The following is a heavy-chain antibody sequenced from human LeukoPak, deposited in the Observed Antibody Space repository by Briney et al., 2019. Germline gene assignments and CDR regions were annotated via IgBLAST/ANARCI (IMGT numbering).Heavy chain of an antibody. CDR3: TTEAPYSSSAGDY. J-gene: IGHJ4*02. Sequence: GGSLRLSCVDSGFTLSNAWMTWVRQAPGKGLEWVGLIKSKTEGGTTDHDAPVRGIFTISRDDSNNTLYLQMNSLKNEDTAVYYYTTEAPYSSSAGDYWGQGTLVTVSS. D-gene: IGHD6-13*01. CDR1: GFTLSNAW. V-gene: IGHV3-15*01. CDR2: IKSKTEGGTT.